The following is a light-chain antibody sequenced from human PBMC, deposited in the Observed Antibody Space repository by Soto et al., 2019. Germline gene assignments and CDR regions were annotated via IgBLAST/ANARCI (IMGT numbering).Light chain of an antibody. CDR2: GAS. V-gene: IGKV3-20*01. CDR3: QQYGSSPVA. CDR1: QSVSNNY. J-gene: IGKJ1*01. Sequence: IVLSQSPGTLSLSQGERATLSCRASQSVSNNYLAWYQQKPGQAPRLLIYGASNRATGIPDRFSGSGSGTDFTLTISRLEPEDFAVYYCQQYGSSPVAFGQGTKV.